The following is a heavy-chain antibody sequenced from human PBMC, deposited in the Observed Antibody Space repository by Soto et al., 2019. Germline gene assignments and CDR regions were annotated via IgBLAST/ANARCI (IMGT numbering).Heavy chain of an antibody. CDR1: GGSFTDYK. Sequence: QVQLRQWGAGLLKPSETLCLTCVVSGGSFTDYKWTWIRQSPEKGLEWIGEIRHNGDTDSKPSLRSRLTMSLDTSKNQFSFHLSSVTSADTAVYFCAGGPDYGDYDAWGQGTLVTVSS. V-gene: IGHV4-34*01. CDR3: AGGPDYGDYDA. J-gene: IGHJ5*02. D-gene: IGHD4-17*01. CDR2: IRHNGDT.